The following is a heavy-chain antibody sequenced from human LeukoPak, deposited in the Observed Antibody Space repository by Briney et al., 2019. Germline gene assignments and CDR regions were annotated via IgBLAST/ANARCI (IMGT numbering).Heavy chain of an antibody. CDR3: LGYCSSTSCSYYDY. V-gene: IGHV4-30-4*01. CDR1: GGSISSGDYY. J-gene: IGHJ4*02. D-gene: IGHD2-2*01. Sequence: SQTLSLTCTVSGGSISSGDYYWSWIPQPPGKGLEWIGYIYYSGSTYYNPSLKSRVTISVDTSKNQFSLKLSSVTAADTAVYYCLGYCSSTSCSYYDYWGQGTLVTVSS. CDR2: IYYSGST.